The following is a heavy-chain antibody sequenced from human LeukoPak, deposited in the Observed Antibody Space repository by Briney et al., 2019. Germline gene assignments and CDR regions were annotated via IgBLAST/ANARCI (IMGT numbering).Heavy chain of an antibody. CDR2: IKSKTDGGTT. V-gene: IGHV3-15*01. Sequence: GGSLRLSCAASGFTFSSYEMNWVRQAPGKGLEWVARIKSKTDGGTTGYAAPVKGRITISRDDSKNTVYLQMNSLKTEDTAMYYCTTEGYCSGGNCYSFDNWGQGTLVTVSS. J-gene: IGHJ4*02. CDR3: TTEGYCSGGNCYSFDN. D-gene: IGHD2-15*01. CDR1: GFTFSSYE.